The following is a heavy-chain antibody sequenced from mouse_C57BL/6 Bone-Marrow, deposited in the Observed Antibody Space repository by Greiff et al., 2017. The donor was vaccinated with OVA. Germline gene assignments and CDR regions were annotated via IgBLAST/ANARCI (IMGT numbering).Heavy chain of an antibody. D-gene: IGHD1-1*01. V-gene: IGHV1-82*01. CDR3: ARRGYRITTVFDY. J-gene: IGHJ2*01. CDR2: IYPGDGDT. Sequence: VQLQQSGPELVKPGASVKISCKASGYAFSSSWMNWVKQRPGKGLEWIGRIYPGDGDTNYNGKFKGKATLTADKSSSTAYMQLSSLTSEDSAVYFCARRGYRITTVFDYWGQGTTLTVSS. CDR1: GYAFSSSW.